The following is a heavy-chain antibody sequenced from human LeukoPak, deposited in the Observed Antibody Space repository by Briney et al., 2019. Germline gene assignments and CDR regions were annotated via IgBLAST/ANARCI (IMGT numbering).Heavy chain of an antibody. CDR2: ISYDGSNK. Sequence: PGGSLRLSCAASGFTFSSYGMHWVRQAPGKGLEWVAVISYDGSNKYYADSVKGRFTISRDNAKNSLYLQMNSLRAEDTAVYYCARGGIAAAGRGTFDYWGQGTLVTVSS. CDR3: ARGGIAAAGRGTFDY. J-gene: IGHJ4*02. V-gene: IGHV3-30*03. CDR1: GFTFSSYG. D-gene: IGHD6-13*01.